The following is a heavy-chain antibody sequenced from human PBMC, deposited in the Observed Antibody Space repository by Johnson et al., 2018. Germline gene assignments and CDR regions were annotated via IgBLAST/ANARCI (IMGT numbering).Heavy chain of an antibody. V-gene: IGHV3-15*01. CDR3: ATEGFSYCYHAVDN. CDR1: GFTFSNAW. CDR2: IKSEKNGGTT. D-gene: IGHD3-16*02. Sequence: VQLVESGGGLVKPRGSLRLSCAASGFTFSNAWMSWVRHAPGKGLEWVGRIKSEKNGGTTDYAAPVKGRFTISRDDSKNTLYLQMNSLKSEDTAVYYFATEGFSYCYHAVDNLGQGTIVSVSS. J-gene: IGHJ3*02.